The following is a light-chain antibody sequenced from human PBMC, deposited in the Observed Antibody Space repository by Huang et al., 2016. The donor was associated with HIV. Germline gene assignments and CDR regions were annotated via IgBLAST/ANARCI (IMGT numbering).Light chain of an antibody. CDR1: QGIRND. J-gene: IGKJ1*01. CDR2: AAS. CDR3: LQGYTYPWT. V-gene: IGKV1-6*01. Sequence: AIQMTQSPASLSASVGDRVTITCRASQGIRNDLGWYQQRLGKAPKLLVSAASHLQSGVPSRFSGSGSGTHVTLTISSLQPEDFATYYCLQGYTYPWTFGQGTKVEI.